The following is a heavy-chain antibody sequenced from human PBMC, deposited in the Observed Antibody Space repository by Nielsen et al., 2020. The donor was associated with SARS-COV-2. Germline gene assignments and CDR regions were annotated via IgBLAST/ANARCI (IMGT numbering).Heavy chain of an antibody. D-gene: IGHD3-10*01. Sequence: SLKISCAASGFTFDDYAMHWVRQAPGKGLEWVSGISWNSGSIGYADSVKGRFTIPRDNAKNSLYLQMNSLRAEDTALYYCAKDMGGSGSYMWNYFDYWGQGTLVTVSS. CDR1: GFTFDDYA. CDR3: AKDMGGSGSYMWNYFDY. J-gene: IGHJ4*02. V-gene: IGHV3-9*01. CDR2: ISWNSGSI.